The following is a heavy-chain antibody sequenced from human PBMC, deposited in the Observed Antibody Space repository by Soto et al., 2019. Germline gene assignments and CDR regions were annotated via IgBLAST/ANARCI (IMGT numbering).Heavy chain of an antibody. Sequence: SETLSLTCAVYGGSFSGYYWGWIRQPPGKGLEWIGEINHSGSTNYNPSLKSRVTISVDTSKNQFSLKLSSVTAADTAVYYCARGRLWLIAEAGIPWFDPWGQGTLVTVSS. CDR3: ARGRLWLIAEAGIPWFDP. V-gene: IGHV4-34*01. J-gene: IGHJ5*02. D-gene: IGHD6-13*01. CDR2: INHSGST. CDR1: GGSFSGYY.